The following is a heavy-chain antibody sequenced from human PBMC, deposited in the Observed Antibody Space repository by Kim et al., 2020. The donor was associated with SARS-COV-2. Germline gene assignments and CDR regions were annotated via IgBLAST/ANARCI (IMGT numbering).Heavy chain of an antibody. CDR3: AHRRSSSSYYGDYFDY. CDR2: IYWDDDK. J-gene: IGHJ4*02. D-gene: IGHD6-13*01. Sequence: SGPTLVKPTPPLTLTCTVSGFSVSTSGVGVGWIRQPPGKALEWLALIYWDDDKRYRPSLKSRLTITKDTPKNQVVLTMTNMDPVDTATYYCAHRRSSSSYYGDYFDYWGQGTLVTVSA. V-gene: IGHV2-5*02. CDR1: GFSVSTSGVG.